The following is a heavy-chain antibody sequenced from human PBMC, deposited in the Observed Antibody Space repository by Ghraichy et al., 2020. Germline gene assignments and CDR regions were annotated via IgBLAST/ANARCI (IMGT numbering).Heavy chain of an antibody. J-gene: IGHJ4*02. CDR1: GGSISSGGYS. V-gene: IGHV4-30-2*01. CDR3: ARGPIGGFDY. D-gene: IGHD2/OR15-2a*01. CDR2: IYHSGST. Sequence: LSLTCAVSGGSISSGGYSWSWIRQPPGKGLEWIGYIYHSGSTYYNPSLKSRVTISVDRSKNQFSLKLSSVTAADTAVYYCARGPIGGFDYWGQGTLVTVSS.